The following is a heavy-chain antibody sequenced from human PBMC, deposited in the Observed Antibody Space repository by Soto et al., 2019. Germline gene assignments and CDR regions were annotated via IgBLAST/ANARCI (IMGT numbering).Heavy chain of an antibody. J-gene: IGHJ6*02. CDR3: ARDWVDSSGYYQYYYGMDV. CDR2: TYYRSKWYN. D-gene: IGHD3-22*01. Sequence: PSQTLSLTCAISGDSVPSNSAAWNWIRQSPSRGLEWLGRTYYRSKWYNDYAVSVKSRITINPDTSKNQFSLQLNSVTPEDTAVYYCARDWVDSSGYYQYYYGMDVWGQGTTVTRLL. CDR1: GDSVPSNSAA. V-gene: IGHV6-1*01.